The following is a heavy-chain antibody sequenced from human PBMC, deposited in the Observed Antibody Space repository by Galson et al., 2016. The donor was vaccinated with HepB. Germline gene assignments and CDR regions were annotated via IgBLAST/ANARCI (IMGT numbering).Heavy chain of an antibody. J-gene: IGHJ6*04. D-gene: IGHD6-19*01. V-gene: IGHV3-30*18. CDR2: VSSDGSNQ. Sequence: SLRLSCAASGFTVSDYGIHWVRQAPGKGLEWVAVVSSDGSNQHFADSVKGRFTISRDNSKNTLYLQMKSLRPEDTAVYYCAKDRQWQALNYYYNGMDGWGKGTTVTVSS. CDR3: AKDRQWQALNYYYNGMDG. CDR1: GFTVSDYG.